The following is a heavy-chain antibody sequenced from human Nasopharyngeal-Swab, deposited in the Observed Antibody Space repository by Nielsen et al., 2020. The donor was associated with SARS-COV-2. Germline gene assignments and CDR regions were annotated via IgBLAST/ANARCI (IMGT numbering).Heavy chain of an antibody. Sequence: GGSLRLSCAASGFSFSTYWMDWVRQAPGKGPEWVSRIDNDGRRTFYADLVKGRFTISRDNTKNTVNLQMNSLRAEDTAIYYCAKDRDSGDDSDDYYHYYGMDVWGQGTTVTVFS. CDR2: IDNDGRRT. V-gene: IGHV3-74*01. J-gene: IGHJ6*02. CDR1: GFSFSTYW. D-gene: IGHD5-12*01. CDR3: AKDRDSGDDSDDYYHYYGMDV.